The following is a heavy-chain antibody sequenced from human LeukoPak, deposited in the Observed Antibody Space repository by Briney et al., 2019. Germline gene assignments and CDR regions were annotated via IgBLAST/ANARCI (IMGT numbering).Heavy chain of an antibody. J-gene: IGHJ4*02. Sequence: PSETLSLTCTVSGGSISSSIYYWGGIRQPPGEGRERVGSVYYSGSTYYNPSLKSRVTISVDTSKTQFSLKLSSVTAADTAVYYCARVPFAYSYGIYYFDYWGQGTLVTVSS. CDR1: GGSISSSIYY. V-gene: IGHV4-39*07. CDR2: VYYSGST. CDR3: ARVPFAYSYGIYYFDY. D-gene: IGHD5-18*01.